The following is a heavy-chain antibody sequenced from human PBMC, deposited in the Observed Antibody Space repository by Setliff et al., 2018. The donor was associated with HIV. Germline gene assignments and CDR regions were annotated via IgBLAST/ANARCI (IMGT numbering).Heavy chain of an antibody. D-gene: IGHD2-8*01. CDR1: GGSTSSSTYS. Sequence: PSETLSLTCAVSGGSTSSSTYSWGWIRQPPGKGLEWIGSISYSGSTYYNPSLKSRLTISVDTSKNQFSLKLSSVTAADTGVYYCARAPSCADSWCYMYYYYYYGMDVWGLGTTVTVSS. J-gene: IGHJ6*02. CDR3: ARAPSCADSWCYMYYYYYYGMDV. CDR2: ISYSGST. V-gene: IGHV4-39*01.